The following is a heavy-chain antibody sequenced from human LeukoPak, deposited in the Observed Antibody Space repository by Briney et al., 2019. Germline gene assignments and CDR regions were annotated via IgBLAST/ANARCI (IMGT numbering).Heavy chain of an antibody. CDR2: INPNSGGT. Sequence: ASVKVSCKASGYTFTGYYMHWVRQAPGQGLEWMGWINPNSGGTNYAQKSQGRVTMTRDTSISTAYMELSRLRSDDTAVYYCASALAYCGGDCYSGDAFDIWGQGTMVTVSS. CDR3: ASALAYCGGDCYSGDAFDI. V-gene: IGHV1-2*02. J-gene: IGHJ3*02. D-gene: IGHD2-21*02. CDR1: GYTFTGYY.